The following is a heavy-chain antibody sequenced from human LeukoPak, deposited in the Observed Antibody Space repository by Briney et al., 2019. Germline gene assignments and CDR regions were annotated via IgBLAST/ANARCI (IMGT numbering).Heavy chain of an antibody. CDR3: ARGYDSSGWKGDY. Sequence: ASVKVSCKAFGYTFTGYYMHWVRQAPGQGLEWMGRINPNSGGTNYAQKFQGRVTMTRDTSISTAYMELSRLRSDDTAVYYCARGYDSSGWKGDYWGQGTLVTVSS. D-gene: IGHD3-22*01. CDR1: GYTFTGYY. J-gene: IGHJ4*02. V-gene: IGHV1-2*06. CDR2: INPNSGGT.